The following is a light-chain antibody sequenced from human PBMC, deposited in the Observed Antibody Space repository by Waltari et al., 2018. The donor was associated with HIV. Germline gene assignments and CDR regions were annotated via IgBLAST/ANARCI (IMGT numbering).Light chain of an antibody. J-gene: IGLJ3*02. CDR3: AAWHDSLNGSWV. V-gene: IGLV1-44*01. CDR1: SSKIGSNT. CDR2: SNK. Sequence: QSVLTQPPSASGTPGQRVTISCSGSSSKIGSNTVNWYQQLPGTAPKLLIYSNKQRPSGAPGRFSGPKSGNSASLASSGLQSEDEADYYCAAWHDSLNGSWVFGGGTKLTVL.